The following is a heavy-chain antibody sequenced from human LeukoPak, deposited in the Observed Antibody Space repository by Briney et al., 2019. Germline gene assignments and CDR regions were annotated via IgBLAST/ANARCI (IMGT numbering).Heavy chain of an antibody. Sequence: GGSLRLSCTASGITFRIHGMFWVRQAPGKGLEWVASIRYDGSRQFYADSVKGRFTISRDNSKNTLYLQMNSLRAEDTAVYYCARDSLRWFGELSYYFDYWGQGTQVTVSS. J-gene: IGHJ4*02. V-gene: IGHV3-30*02. D-gene: IGHD3-10*01. CDR1: GITFRIHG. CDR2: IRYDGSRQ. CDR3: ARDSLRWFGELSYYFDY.